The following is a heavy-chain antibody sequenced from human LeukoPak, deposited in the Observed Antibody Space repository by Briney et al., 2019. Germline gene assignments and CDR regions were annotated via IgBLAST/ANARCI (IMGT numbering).Heavy chain of an antibody. CDR2: INPNSGGT. CDR1: GYTFTVYF. CDR3: ARGEKVVSAHFDS. D-gene: IGHD2-15*01. J-gene: IGHJ4*02. Sequence: ASVKVSCKASGYTFTVYFMHWVRQAPGQGLEWMGWINPNSGGTNYAQKFQGRVTMTRDTSISTAYMELSRLKSDDTAVYFCARGEKVVSAHFDSWGQGTLLTVSS. V-gene: IGHV1-2*02.